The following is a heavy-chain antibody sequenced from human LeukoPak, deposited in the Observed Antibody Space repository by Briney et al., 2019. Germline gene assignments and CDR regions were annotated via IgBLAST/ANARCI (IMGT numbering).Heavy chain of an antibody. D-gene: IGHD5-18*01. CDR3: ARSYSYGSRPFFDY. CDR1: GYTFTSYG. V-gene: IGHV1-18*01. Sequence: GASVKVSCKASGYTFTSYGISWVRQAPGQGLEWMGWISAQHGQTEYAPNSQDRVTMTTDTYTNTAYMELRSLRSDDTAVYYCARSYSYGSRPFFDYWGQGTLVTVSS. CDR2: ISAQHGQT. J-gene: IGHJ4*02.